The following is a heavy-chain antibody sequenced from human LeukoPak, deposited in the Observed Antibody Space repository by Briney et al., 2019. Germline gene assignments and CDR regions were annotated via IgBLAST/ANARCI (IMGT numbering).Heavy chain of an antibody. J-gene: IGHJ4*02. D-gene: IGHD3-16*01. Sequence: SQTLSLTCTVPGGSISSGGYYWSWIRQHPGKGLEWIGYIYYSGSTYYNPSLKSRATISLDTSKNQFSLRLSSVTAADTVVYYCVRHGGRGGTYPLDSWGQGTLVTVSS. CDR2: IYYSGST. V-gene: IGHV4-31*03. CDR1: GGSISSGGYY. CDR3: VRHGGRGGTYPLDS.